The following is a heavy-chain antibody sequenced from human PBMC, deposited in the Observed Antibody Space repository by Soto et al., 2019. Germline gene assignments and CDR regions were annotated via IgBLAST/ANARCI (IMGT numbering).Heavy chain of an antibody. CDR2: MSNTVHT. CDR1: GVSFSNYA. Sequence: LCCASSGVSFSNYAIGGLRKTPGKGLEWISAMSNTVHTYHADSVKGRFTISRDNSKNTLSLQMNSLRAEDTAIYYCASSPAPSCIDVFCYLLDYLRRGTLVTVSS. V-gene: IGHV3-23*01. J-gene: IGHJ4*02. D-gene: IGHD2-15*01. CDR3: ASSPAPSCIDVFCYLLDY.